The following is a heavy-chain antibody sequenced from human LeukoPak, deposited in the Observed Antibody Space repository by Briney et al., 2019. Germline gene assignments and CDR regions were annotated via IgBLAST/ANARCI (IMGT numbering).Heavy chain of an antibody. CDR2: THYSGST. V-gene: IGHV4-39*07. CDR3: VRTSLSDHIVPAAERADDACDM. J-gene: IGHJ3*02. CDR1: GGSISSSRYY. Sequence: SETLSLTCTVSGGSISSSRYYWGWIRQPPGKGLEWIGSTHYSGSTYYNPSLKSRVTVSVDTSENQFSLKLSSVAAADTAVYFCVRTSLSDHIVPAAERADDACDMWGQGTMVTVSS. D-gene: IGHD2-2*01.